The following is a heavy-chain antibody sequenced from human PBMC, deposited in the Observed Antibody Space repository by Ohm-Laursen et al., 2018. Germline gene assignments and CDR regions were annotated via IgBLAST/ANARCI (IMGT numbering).Heavy chain of an antibody. CDR2: VNGKNDNS. Sequence: VSSVKVSCKASGGTFNNYAISWVRQAPGQRLEWMGWVNGKNDNSNYAEKFQGRVTVTADTSTSTAYMELSRLRSDDTAVYYCARDRVPTTKPEVYGMDVWGQGTTVTVSS. V-gene: IGHV1-18*01. CDR3: ARDRVPTTKPEVYGMDV. J-gene: IGHJ6*02. D-gene: IGHD1-14*01. CDR1: GGTFNNYA.